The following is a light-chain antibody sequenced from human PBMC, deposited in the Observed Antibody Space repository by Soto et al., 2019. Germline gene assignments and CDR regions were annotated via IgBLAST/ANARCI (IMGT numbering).Light chain of an antibody. CDR3: AAWDDSLSAHYV. CDR2: SNN. Sequence: QSVLTQPPLASGTPGQRVTISCSGSSSNIGSNYVYWYQQLPGTAPKLLIYSNNQRPSGVPDRFSGSKSGTSASLAISGLRSEDEADYYCAAWDDSLSAHYVFGTGTKGTVL. J-gene: IGLJ1*01. V-gene: IGLV1-47*02. CDR1: SSNIGSNY.